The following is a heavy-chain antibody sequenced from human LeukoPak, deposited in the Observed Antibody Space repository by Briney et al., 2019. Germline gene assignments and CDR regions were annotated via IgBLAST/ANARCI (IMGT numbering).Heavy chain of an antibody. V-gene: IGHV4-61*03. CDR1: GDSVSNGNYY. CDR2: IYYTGKT. J-gene: IGHJ4*02. Sequence: SGTLSLTCTVSGDSVSNGNYYWSWLRQPPGKALEWIGYIYYTGKTYYNPSLEGRVTILVDTSRDHFSVKLSSVTAADTAVYYCARSQNYYGSGDYWSQGTLVTVSS. D-gene: IGHD3-10*01. CDR3: ARSQNYYGSGDY.